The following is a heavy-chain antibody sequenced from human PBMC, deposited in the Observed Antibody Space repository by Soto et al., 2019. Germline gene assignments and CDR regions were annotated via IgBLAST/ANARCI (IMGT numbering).Heavy chain of an antibody. CDR3: AKVYYNFWSGDDY. J-gene: IGHJ4*01. V-gene: IGHV3-23*01. D-gene: IGHD3-3*01. Sequence: EVQLLESGGGLVQPGGSLRLSCAASGFTFSTYAMSWVRQAPGKGLEWVSAISGSGGSTYYADSVKGRFTISRDNSKNSLYLQVNSMRAEDTGVYYCAKVYYNFWSGDDYWGHGALVTVSS. CDR2: ISGSGGST. CDR1: GFTFSTYA.